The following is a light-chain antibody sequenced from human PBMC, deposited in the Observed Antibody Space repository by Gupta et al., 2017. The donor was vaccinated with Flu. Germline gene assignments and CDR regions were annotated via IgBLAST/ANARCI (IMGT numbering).Light chain of an antibody. Sequence: VTISCTGSSSNIGAGYDVHWYQQLPGTAPKLLIYGDSNRPSGVPDRFSGSKSDTSASLAITGLQAEDEADYYCQSYDSSLSGSVFGGGTKLTVL. CDR1: SSNIGAGYD. J-gene: IGLJ3*02. CDR3: QSYDSSLSGSV. V-gene: IGLV1-40*01. CDR2: GDS.